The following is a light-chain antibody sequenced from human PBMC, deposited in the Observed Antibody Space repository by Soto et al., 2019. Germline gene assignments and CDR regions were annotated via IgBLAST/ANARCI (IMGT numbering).Light chain of an antibody. V-gene: IGKV3-15*01. Sequence: EIVMTQPPATLSVSPGGRATLSCRASQSVSSNLAWYQQKPGQAPRLLIYDASTRATGLPARFSGSGSGTEFTLIISSLQSEDSAVYYCQQYDNWPITFGQGTRLEIK. CDR1: QSVSSN. CDR3: QQYDNWPIT. CDR2: DAS. J-gene: IGKJ5*01.